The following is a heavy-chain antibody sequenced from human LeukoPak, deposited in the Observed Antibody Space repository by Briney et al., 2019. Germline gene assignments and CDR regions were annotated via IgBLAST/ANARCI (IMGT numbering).Heavy chain of an antibody. CDR3: AKETDYGDYTYYFDY. CDR2: ISWNSGSI. V-gene: IGHV3-9*01. CDR1: GFTFDDYA. D-gene: IGHD4-17*01. Sequence: QPGGSLRLSCAASGFTFDDYAMHWVRQAPGKGLEWVSGISWNSGSIGYAGSVKGRFTTSRDNAKNSLYLQMNSLRAEDTALYYCAKETDYGDYTYYFDYWGQGTLVTVSS. J-gene: IGHJ4*02.